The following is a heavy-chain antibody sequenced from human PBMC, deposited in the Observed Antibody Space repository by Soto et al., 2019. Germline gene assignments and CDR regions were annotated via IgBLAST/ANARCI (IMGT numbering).Heavy chain of an antibody. CDR2: ISAYNGNT. V-gene: IGHV1-18*04. CDR1: GYTFTSYG. J-gene: IGHJ3*02. CDR3: ARDRKAAQRRYDAFDI. Sequence: ASVKVSCKASGYTFTSYGISWVRQAPGQGLEWMGWISAYNGNTNYAQKLQGRVTMTTDTSTSTAYMELRSLRSDDTAVYYCARDRKAAQRRYDAFDIWGQGTMVTVSS. D-gene: IGHD6-13*01.